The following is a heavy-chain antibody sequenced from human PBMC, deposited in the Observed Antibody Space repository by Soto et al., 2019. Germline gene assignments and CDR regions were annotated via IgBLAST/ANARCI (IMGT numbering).Heavy chain of an antibody. D-gene: IGHD5-18*01. V-gene: IGHV5-51*01. Sequence: LGESLKISCKALGYSFTNYWIGWVRQMPGQGLEWMGIIYPGDSDTRYSPSFQGQVTISADKSISTAYLQWSSLKASDTAMYYCARSGYSFSADYYGMDVWGQGTTVTVSS. CDR3: ARSGYSFSADYYGMDV. CDR2: IYPGDSDT. J-gene: IGHJ6*02. CDR1: GYSFTNYW.